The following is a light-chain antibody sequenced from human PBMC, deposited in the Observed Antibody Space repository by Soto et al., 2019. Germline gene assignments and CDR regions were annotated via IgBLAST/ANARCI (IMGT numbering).Light chain of an antibody. Sequence: EIVLTQSPGTLSLSPGERATLSCRASQSVSSSYLAWYQQKPGKAPRLLIYGASSRATGIPDRFSGSGSGTDFTHTISRLEPEDFAVYYCQQYGSSRWTFGQGTKVDIK. CDR3: QQYGSSRWT. CDR2: GAS. CDR1: QSVSSSY. V-gene: IGKV3-20*01. J-gene: IGKJ1*01.